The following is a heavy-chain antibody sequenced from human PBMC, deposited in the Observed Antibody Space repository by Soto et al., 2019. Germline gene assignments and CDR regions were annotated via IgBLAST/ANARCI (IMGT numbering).Heavy chain of an antibody. V-gene: IGHV3-33*01. Sequence: QVQLVESGEGVVQPGRSLRLSCAASGFTFTRYGFHWVRQAPGKGLEWVAVIWYDGSKKYYADSVKGRFTISRDDSTNTLYLQMNSLRAEDTALYYCARDGNLDTASKFYFDYWGQGTLVSVSS. CDR1: GFTFTRYG. CDR2: IWYDGSKK. D-gene: IGHD5-18*01. CDR3: ARDGNLDTASKFYFDY. J-gene: IGHJ4*02.